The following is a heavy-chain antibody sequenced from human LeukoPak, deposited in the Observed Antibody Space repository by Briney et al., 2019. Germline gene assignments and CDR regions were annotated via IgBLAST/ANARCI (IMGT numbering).Heavy chain of an antibody. CDR1: GGSISSYC. J-gene: IGHJ3*02. Sequence: SETLSLTCTVSGGSISSYCWSWIRQPPGKGLEWIGYIYYSGSTNYNPSLKSRVTISVDTSKNQFSLKLSSVTAADTAVYYCASLGGYCSSTSCPDDAFDIWGQGTMVTVSS. V-gene: IGHV4-59*01. D-gene: IGHD2-2*01. CDR3: ASLGGYCSSTSCPDDAFDI. CDR2: IYYSGST.